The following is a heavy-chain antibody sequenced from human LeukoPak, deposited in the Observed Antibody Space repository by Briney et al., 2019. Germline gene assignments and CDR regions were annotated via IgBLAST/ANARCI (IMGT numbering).Heavy chain of an antibody. CDR1: GFTFSGYS. CDR3: ASVDPFDY. V-gene: IGHV3-30-3*01. CDR2: ISYDGSNK. Sequence: PGGSLRLSCAASGFTFSGYSLHWVRQAPGKGLEWVAFISYDGSNKYYGDSVKGRFTISRDNAKNSLYLQMNSLRAEDTAVYYCASVDPFDYWGQGTLVTVSS. J-gene: IGHJ4*02. D-gene: IGHD3/OR15-3a*01.